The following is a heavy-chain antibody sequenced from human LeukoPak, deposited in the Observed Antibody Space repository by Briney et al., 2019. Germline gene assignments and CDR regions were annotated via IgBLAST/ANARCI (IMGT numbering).Heavy chain of an antibody. CDR1: GFTSSSYA. CDR3: AKDWTKGYCSSTSCYHNWFDP. Sequence: GGSLRLSCAASGFTSSSYAMSWVRQAPGKGLEWVSAISGSGGSTYYADSVKGRFTISRDNSKNTLYLQMNSLRAEDTAVYYCAKDWTKGYCSSTSCYHNWFDPWGQGTLVTVSS. D-gene: IGHD2-2*01. CDR2: ISGSGGST. V-gene: IGHV3-23*01. J-gene: IGHJ5*02.